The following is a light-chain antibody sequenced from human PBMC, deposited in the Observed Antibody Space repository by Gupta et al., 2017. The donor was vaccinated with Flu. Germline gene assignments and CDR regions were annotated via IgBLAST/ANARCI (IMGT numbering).Light chain of an antibody. J-gene: IGLJ3*02. CDR3: LLYDDGAWV. CDR2: STT. Sequence: QTVVTPAPSLTVSPGATVTLTCASSTGAVASDDYLSWFQQKPEQAPKSLIFSTTHQHSWTPARFSGSVRGGKAALTLSNVQPEDEADYYSLLYDDGAWVFGGGTKLTVL. V-gene: IGLV7-43*01. CDR1: TGAVASDDY.